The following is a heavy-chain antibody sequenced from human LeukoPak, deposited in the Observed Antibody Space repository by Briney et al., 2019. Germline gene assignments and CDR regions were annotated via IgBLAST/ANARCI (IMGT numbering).Heavy chain of an antibody. D-gene: IGHD6-13*01. CDR3: ARHRQGGIYTSSWYGFDY. J-gene: IGHJ4*02. CDR1: GGSISSYY. V-gene: IGHV4-4*07. CDR2: IYTSGST. Sequence: SETLSLTCTVSGGSISSYYWSWIRQPAGKGLEWIGRIYTSGSTNYNPSLKSRVTMSVDTSKNQFSLKLSSVTAADTAVYYCARHRQGGIYTSSWYGFDYWGQGTLVTVSS.